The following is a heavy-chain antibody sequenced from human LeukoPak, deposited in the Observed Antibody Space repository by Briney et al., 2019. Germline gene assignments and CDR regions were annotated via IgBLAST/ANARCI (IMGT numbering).Heavy chain of an antibody. V-gene: IGHV3-48*04. Sequence: GGSLRLSCAASGFTFSSYSMNWVRQAPGKGLEWVSYISSSSSTIYYADSVKGRFTISRDNAKNSLHLQMNSLRAEDTAVYYCARPSLPNSSSSGNWFDPWGQGTLVTVSS. D-gene: IGHD6-6*01. CDR2: ISSSSSTI. CDR3: ARPSLPNSSSSGNWFDP. J-gene: IGHJ5*02. CDR1: GFTFSSYS.